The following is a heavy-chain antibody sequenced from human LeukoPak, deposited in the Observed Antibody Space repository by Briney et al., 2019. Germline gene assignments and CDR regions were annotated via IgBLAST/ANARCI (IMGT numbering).Heavy chain of an antibody. CDR3: ASYKGGSGRYYKIEARYYHMDV. V-gene: IGHV4-39*01. D-gene: IGHD3-10*01. J-gene: IGHJ6*03. Sequence: SETLSLTCTVSGGSISSSSYYWGWIRQPPGKGLEWIGTIYYSGSMFYNPSLKSRVTISVDTSKNQFSLKLSSVTAADTAVYYCASYKGGSGRYYKIEARYYHMDVWGKGTTVTISS. CDR2: IYYSGSM. CDR1: GGSISSSSYY.